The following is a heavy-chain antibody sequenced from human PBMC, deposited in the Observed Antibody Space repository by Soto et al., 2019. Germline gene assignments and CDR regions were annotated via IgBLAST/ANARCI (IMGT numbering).Heavy chain of an antibody. CDR3: ARVGGDYDFWSGYCPFDY. Sequence: QVQLEESVGGLVKPGGSLRLSCAASGFTFSDYYMSRIRQAPGKGLEWVSYIRSSSSYTNYADSVKGRFTISRDNAKNSLYLQMNSLRAEDTAVYYCARVGGDYDFWSGYCPFDYWGQGTLVTVSS. CDR2: IRSSSSYT. J-gene: IGHJ4*02. CDR1: GFTFSDYY. V-gene: IGHV3-11*06. D-gene: IGHD3-3*01.